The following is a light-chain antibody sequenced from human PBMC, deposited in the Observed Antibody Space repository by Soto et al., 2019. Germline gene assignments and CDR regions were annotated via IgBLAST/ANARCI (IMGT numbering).Light chain of an antibody. J-gene: IGKJ1*01. V-gene: IGKV3D-20*01. CDR1: QSVSSGY. CDR3: QRYGTSPQT. Sequence: EIVLTQTPATLSLSPGERATLSCGASQSVSSGYIAWYQQKPGLAPRLLIFDASRRATGIPDRFSGSGSGTDFTLTISRLEPEDFAVYYCQRYGTSPQTFGQGTK. CDR2: DAS.